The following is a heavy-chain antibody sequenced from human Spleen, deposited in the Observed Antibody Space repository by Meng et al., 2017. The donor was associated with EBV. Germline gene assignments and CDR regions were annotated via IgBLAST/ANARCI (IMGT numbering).Heavy chain of an antibody. J-gene: IGHJ4*02. CDR3: ARAQVRGVSAFDY. Sequence: GPGRVKPSGAHSLTGGVSGGSGSRGSNYWGRIRQPPGKGLEWIAYMYYSGNTDYNPSLRSRVTISVDTSKNQFSLKLKSVTAADTAVYYCARAQVRGVSAFDYWGQGTLVTVSS. V-gene: IGHV4-61*01. D-gene: IGHD3-10*01. CDR1: GGSGSRGSNY. CDR2: MYYSGNT.